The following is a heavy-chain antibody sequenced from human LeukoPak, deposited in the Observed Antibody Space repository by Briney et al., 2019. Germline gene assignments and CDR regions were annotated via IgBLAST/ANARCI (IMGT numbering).Heavy chain of an antibody. Sequence: PSETLSLTCTVSGGSISSYYWSWIRQPPGKGLEWIGYIYYSGSTNYNPSLKSRVTISVDTSKNQFSLKLSSVTAADTAVYYCARRGGSYLCGYYFDYWGQGTLVTVSS. J-gene: IGHJ4*02. CDR3: ARRGGSYLCGYYFDY. D-gene: IGHD1-26*01. CDR2: IYYSGST. CDR1: GGSISSYY. V-gene: IGHV4-59*08.